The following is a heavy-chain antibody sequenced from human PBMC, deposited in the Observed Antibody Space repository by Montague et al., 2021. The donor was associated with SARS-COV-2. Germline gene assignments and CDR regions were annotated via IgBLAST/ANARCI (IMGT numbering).Heavy chain of an antibody. D-gene: IGHD2-2*01. CDR3: AREKRHYCSSTSCYDNYYSYYGMDV. CDR1: GGSISSGGYY. V-gene: IGHV4-31*03. J-gene: IGHJ6*02. CDR2: IYYSGST. Sequence: TLSLTCTVSGGSISSGGYYWSWIRQHPGKGLEWIGYIYYSGSTXYNPSLKSRVTISVDTSKNQFSLKLSSVTAADTAVYYCAREKRHYCSSTSCYDNYYSYYGMDVWGQGTTVTVSS.